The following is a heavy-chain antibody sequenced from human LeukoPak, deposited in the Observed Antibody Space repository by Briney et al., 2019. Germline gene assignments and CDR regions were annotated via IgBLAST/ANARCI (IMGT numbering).Heavy chain of an antibody. CDR2: IKQDGSEK. D-gene: IGHD3-22*01. J-gene: IGHJ4*02. CDR1: GFTFSNYE. Sequence: PGGSLRLSCAASGFTFSNYEMNWVRQAPGKGLEWVANIKQDGSEKYYVDSVKGRFTISRDNAKNSLYLQMNSLRAEDTAVYYCARDRPYYYDSSGYPTYFDYWGQGTLVTVSS. V-gene: IGHV3-7*01. CDR3: ARDRPYYYDSSGYPTYFDY.